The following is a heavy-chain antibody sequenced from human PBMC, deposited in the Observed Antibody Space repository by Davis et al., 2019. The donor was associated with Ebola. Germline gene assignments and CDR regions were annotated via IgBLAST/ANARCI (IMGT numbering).Heavy chain of an antibody. J-gene: IGHJ5*02. V-gene: IGHV1-2*02. D-gene: IGHD5/OR15-5a*01. CDR1: GYTFSAYY. CDR2: INSKSGDT. CDR3: ARAHIVSAIGLDR. Sequence: ASVKVSCKASGYTFSAYYLHWVRQAPGQGLEWMGRINSKSGDTKYSERFKGRVSMTRDTSSTTAYLELSSLKTDDTAVYYCARAHIVSAIGLDRWGQGTLVIVSS.